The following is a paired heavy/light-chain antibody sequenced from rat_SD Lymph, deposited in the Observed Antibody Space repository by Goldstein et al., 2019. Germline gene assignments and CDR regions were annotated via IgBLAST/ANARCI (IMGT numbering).Heavy chain of an antibody. CDR2: ISSSSSYI. CDR1: GFTFSNYG. J-gene: IGHJ3*01. D-gene: IGHD3-3*01. Sequence: EVQLVESGGGLVQPGRSLKLSCLASGFTFSNYGMNWIRQAPGKGLEWVASISSSSSYIYYADTVKGRFTISRDNAKNTLYLQMTSLRSEDTALYYCARPGPPFAYWGQGTLVTVSS. CDR3: ARPGPPFAY. V-gene: IGHV5-34*01.
Light chain of an antibody. Sequence: DVVLTQTPPTLSATIGQSVSISCRSSQSLLHSNGNTYLHWLLQRPGQSPQLLIYSVSRLESGVPNRFSGSGSGTDFTLKISGVEAEDLGVYYCVQGTHAYTFGAGTKLELK. V-gene: IGKV2S23*01. J-gene: IGKJ2-3*01. CDR1: QSLLHSNGNTY. CDR2: SVS. CDR3: VQGTHAYT.